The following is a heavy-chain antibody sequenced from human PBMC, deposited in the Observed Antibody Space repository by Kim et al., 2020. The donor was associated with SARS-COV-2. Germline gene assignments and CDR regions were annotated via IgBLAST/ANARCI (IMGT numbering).Heavy chain of an antibody. CDR2: IWYDGSNK. CDR3: ARPHPSHIAAAALEGGMDV. Sequence: GGSLRLSCAASGFTFSSYGMHWVRQAPGKGLEWVAVIWYDGSNKYYADSVKGRFTISRDNSKNTLYLQMNSLRAEDTAVYYCARPHPSHIAAAALEGGMDVWGQGTTVTVSS. V-gene: IGHV3-33*01. CDR1: GFTFSSYG. D-gene: IGHD6-13*01. J-gene: IGHJ6*02.